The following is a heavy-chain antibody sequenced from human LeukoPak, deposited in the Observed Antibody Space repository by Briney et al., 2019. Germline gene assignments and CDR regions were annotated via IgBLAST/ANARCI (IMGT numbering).Heavy chain of an antibody. J-gene: IGHJ5*02. D-gene: IGHD3-10*01. Sequence: PSETLSLTCTVSGGSISSTSYNWAWIRQPPGKGLEWIATVYYTGSAYYNPSLKSRVTISVDTSKSQFSLKLSSVTTADTALYYCARYASGSYYWFDPWGQGTLVTVSS. CDR2: VYYTGSA. CDR1: GGSISSTSYN. CDR3: ARYASGSYYWFDP. V-gene: IGHV4-39*01.